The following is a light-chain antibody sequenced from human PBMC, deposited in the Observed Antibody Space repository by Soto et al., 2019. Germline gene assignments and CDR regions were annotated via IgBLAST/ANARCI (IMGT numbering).Light chain of an antibody. CDR3: QQYGSSPWK. J-gene: IGKJ1*01. CDR1: QSVSSSY. Sequence: EIVLTQSPGTLSLSPGERATLSCRASQSVSSSYLAWYQQKPGQAPRLLIYGASSRATGIPDRFSGSGSGTDFTRTISRLEPEDFEVYYCQQYGSSPWKFGQGTKVEIK. V-gene: IGKV3-20*01. CDR2: GAS.